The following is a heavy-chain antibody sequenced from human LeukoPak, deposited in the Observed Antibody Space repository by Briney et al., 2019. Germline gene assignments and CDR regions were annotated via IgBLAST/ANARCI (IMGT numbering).Heavy chain of an antibody. J-gene: IGHJ4*02. CDR1: GYTFTSYD. Sequence: ASVKVSCKASGYTFTSYDINWVRQATGRGLEWMGWMNPNSGNTGYAQKFQGRVTMTRNTSISTAYMELSSLRSEDTAVYYCARVTPYCGGDCSYHFDYWGQGTLVTVSS. CDR3: ARVTPYCGGDCSYHFDY. D-gene: IGHD2-21*02. CDR2: MNPNSGNT. V-gene: IGHV1-8*01.